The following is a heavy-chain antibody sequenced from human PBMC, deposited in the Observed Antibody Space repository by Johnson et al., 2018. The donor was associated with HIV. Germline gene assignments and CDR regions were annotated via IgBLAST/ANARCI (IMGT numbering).Heavy chain of an antibody. CDR2: IWYDGSNK. Sequence: QVQLVESGGGVVQPGGSLRLSCAASGFTFSTYGMHWVRQAPGKGLDWVAFIWYDGSNKYYEDSVKGRFTISRDYSQNTLYLQMNSLRAEDTAVYFCARDGDDYDSKGGDAFEIWGQGTMVTVSS. CDR3: ARDGDDYDSKGGDAFEI. CDR1: GFTFSTYG. V-gene: IGHV3-30*02. D-gene: IGHD3-22*01. J-gene: IGHJ3*02.